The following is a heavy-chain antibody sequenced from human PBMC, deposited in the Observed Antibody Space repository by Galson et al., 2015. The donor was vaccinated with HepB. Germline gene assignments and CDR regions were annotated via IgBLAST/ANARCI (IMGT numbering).Heavy chain of an antibody. CDR3: GRDRPFQH. Sequence: SLRLSCAASGFIFSSYWMSWVRQAPGKGLEWVANIKQDGSEIYYVDSVKGRFTISRDNAKNALYLQMNSLRAEDTAVYYCGRDRPFQHWGQGTLVTVSS. V-gene: IGHV3-7*03. CDR1: GFIFSSYW. J-gene: IGHJ1*01. CDR2: IKQDGSEI.